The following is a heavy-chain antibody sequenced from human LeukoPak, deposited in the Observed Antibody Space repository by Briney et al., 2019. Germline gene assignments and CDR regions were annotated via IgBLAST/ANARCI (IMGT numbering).Heavy chain of an antibody. V-gene: IGHV1-46*01. D-gene: IGHD4-23*01. CDR1: GYTFISYY. CDR3: ARDQGHDYGGNGYDY. Sequence: GASVKVSCKASGYTFISYYIHWVRQAPGQGLEWMGIINPSGGSTNYAQKLQGRVTMTTDTSTSTAYMELRSLRSDDTAVYYCARDQGHDYGGNGYDYWGQGTLVTVSS. J-gene: IGHJ4*02. CDR2: INPSGGST.